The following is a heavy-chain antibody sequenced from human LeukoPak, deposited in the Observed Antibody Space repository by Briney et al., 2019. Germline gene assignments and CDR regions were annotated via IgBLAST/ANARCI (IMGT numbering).Heavy chain of an antibody. CDR1: GFTVSSNY. V-gene: IGHV3-53*01. J-gene: IGHJ4*02. CDR2: IYSGGST. Sequence: GGSLRFSCAASGFTVSSNYMSWVRQAPGKGLEWVSVIYSGGSTYYADSVKGRFTISRDNSKNTLYLQMNSLRAEDTAVYYCARGLNYYDSSGYYPLGYWGQGTLVTVSS. D-gene: IGHD3-22*01. CDR3: ARGLNYYDSSGYYPLGY.